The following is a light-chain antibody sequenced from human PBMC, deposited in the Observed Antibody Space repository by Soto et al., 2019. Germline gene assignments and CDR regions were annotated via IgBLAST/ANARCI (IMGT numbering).Light chain of an antibody. Sequence: EIVLTQSPATLSLSPGERATLSCRASQSVSSYSACYQQKPGQAPRLLIYDTSNRANGIPARFSGSGYGPDFSLTISGLEPDDSAVYYCQQRSNWQYTFGLGTRLDIK. CDR2: DTS. V-gene: IGKV3-11*01. CDR1: QSVSSY. J-gene: IGKJ2*01. CDR3: QQRSNWQYT.